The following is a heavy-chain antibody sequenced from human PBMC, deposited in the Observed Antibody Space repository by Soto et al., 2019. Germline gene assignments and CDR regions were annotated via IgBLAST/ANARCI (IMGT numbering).Heavy chain of an antibody. CDR1: GGSISSYY. Sequence: SETLALTCPVSGGSISSYYWSWIRQPPGKVLEWIGYIYYSGSTNYNPSLKSRVTISVDTSKNQFSLKLSSVTAADTAVYYCARDHDVWSGYSDPLWGYYGMDVWGQGTTVTVSS. J-gene: IGHJ6*02. D-gene: IGHD3-3*01. CDR3: ARDHDVWSGYSDPLWGYYGMDV. V-gene: IGHV4-59*01. CDR2: IYYSGST.